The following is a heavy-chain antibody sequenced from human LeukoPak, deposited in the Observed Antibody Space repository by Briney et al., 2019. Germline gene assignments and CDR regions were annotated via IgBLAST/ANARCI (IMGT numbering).Heavy chain of an antibody. CDR2: INHSGST. D-gene: IGHD3-9*01. CDR1: GGSFSGYY. V-gene: IGHV4-34*01. CDR3: ARDRYFDWLEFDY. J-gene: IGHJ4*02. Sequence: PSETLSLTCAVYGGSFSGYYWSWIRQPPGKGLEWIGEINHSGSTNYNPSLKSRVTISADTSKNQFSLKLSSVTAADTAVYYCARDRYFDWLEFDYWGQGTLVTVSS.